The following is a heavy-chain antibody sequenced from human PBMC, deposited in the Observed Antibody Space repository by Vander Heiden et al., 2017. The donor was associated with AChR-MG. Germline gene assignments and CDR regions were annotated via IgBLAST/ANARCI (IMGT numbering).Heavy chain of an antibody. CDR3: ARDSDSSGYYYYYYGMDV. CDR1: GFTFSSYE. D-gene: IGHD3-22*01. CDR2: VSSSGSTI. V-gene: IGHV3-48*03. Sequence: EVQLVESGGGLAQSGGSLRLSCAASGFTFSSYESNWVRQAPGKGLGWVSYVSSSGSTIYYADSVKGRFTISRDNAKNSLYLQMNSLRAEDTAVYYCARDSDSSGYYYYYYGMDVWGRGTTVTVSS. J-gene: IGHJ6*02.